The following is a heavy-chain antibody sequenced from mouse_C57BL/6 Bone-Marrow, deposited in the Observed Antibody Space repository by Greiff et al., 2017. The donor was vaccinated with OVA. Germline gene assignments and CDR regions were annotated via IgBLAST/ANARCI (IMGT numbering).Heavy chain of an antibody. V-gene: IGHV1-64*01. J-gene: IGHJ4*01. CDR2: IHPNSGST. CDR3: ARQLRYAMDY. D-gene: IGHD4-1*02. Sequence: VQLKQPGAELVKPGASVKLSCKASGYTFTSYWMHWVKQRPGQGLEWIGMIHPNSGSTNYNEKFKSKATLTVDKSSSTAYMQLSSLTSEDSAVYYCARQLRYAMDYWGQGTSVTVSS. CDR1: GYTFTSYW.